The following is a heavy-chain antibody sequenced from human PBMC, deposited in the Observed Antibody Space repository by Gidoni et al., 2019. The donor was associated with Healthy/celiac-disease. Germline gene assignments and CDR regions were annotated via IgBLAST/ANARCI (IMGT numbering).Heavy chain of an antibody. V-gene: IGHV3-23*01. J-gene: IGHJ6*02. CDR2: ISGSGGST. CDR1: GFTFSSYA. D-gene: IGHD3-22*01. CDR3: AKPFLPTRYYYDSSGYPTTAYYYYGMDV. Sequence: EVQLLESGGGLVQPGGSLRLSCAASGFTFSSYAMSWVRQAPGKGLEWVSAISGSGGSTYYADSVKGRFTISRDNSKNTLYLQMNSLRAEDTAVYYCAKPFLPTRYYYDSSGYPTTAYYYYGMDVWGQGTTVTVSS.